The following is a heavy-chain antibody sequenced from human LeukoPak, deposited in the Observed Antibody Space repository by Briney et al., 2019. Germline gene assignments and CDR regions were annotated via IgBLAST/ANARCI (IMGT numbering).Heavy chain of an antibody. Sequence: GGSLRLSCAASGFTFSTYAMHWVRQAPGKGLEWVAAISYDGSNKYYADSVKGRFTISRDNSKNTLYLQMNSLRAEDTAVYYCAKGALWFGEHWGQGTLVTVSS. CDR3: AKGALWFGEH. D-gene: IGHD3-10*01. V-gene: IGHV3-30*04. J-gene: IGHJ4*02. CDR2: ISYDGSNK. CDR1: GFTFSTYA.